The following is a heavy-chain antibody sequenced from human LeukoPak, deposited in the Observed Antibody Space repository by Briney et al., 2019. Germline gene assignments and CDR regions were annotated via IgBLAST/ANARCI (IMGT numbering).Heavy chain of an antibody. CDR2: IYSSGST. CDR3: ARHGVTSSGYYWD. D-gene: IGHD3-3*01. CDR1: GGSISSSSYY. V-gene: IGHV4-39*01. J-gene: IGHJ4*02. Sequence: SETLSLTCTVSGGSISSSSYYWGWIRQPPGKRLEWIGSIYSSGSTYYNPSLKSRVTISIDTSKNQVSLKLSSVTAADTAVYYCARHGVTSSGYYWDWGQGTLVTVSS.